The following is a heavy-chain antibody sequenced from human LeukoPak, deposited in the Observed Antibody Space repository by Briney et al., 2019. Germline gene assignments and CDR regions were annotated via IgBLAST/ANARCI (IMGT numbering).Heavy chain of an antibody. Sequence: PGGSLRLSCAASGFTFSSYAMHWVRQAPGKGLEWVAVISYDGSNKYYADSVKGRFTISRDNSKNTLYLQMNSLRAEDTAVYYCARDQAVQDYYGSGGYYYYGMDVWGQGTTVTVSS. J-gene: IGHJ6*02. CDR2: ISYDGSNK. CDR3: ARDQAVQDYYGSGGYYYYGMDV. CDR1: GFTFSSYA. V-gene: IGHV3-30-3*01. D-gene: IGHD3-10*01.